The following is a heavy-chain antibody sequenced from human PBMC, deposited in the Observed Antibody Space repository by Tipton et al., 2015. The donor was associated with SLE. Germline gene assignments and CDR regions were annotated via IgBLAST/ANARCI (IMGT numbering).Heavy chain of an antibody. D-gene: IGHD3-9*01. CDR3: ARSYYDILTGLYYFDY. CDR1: GGSISSGSYY. J-gene: IGHJ4*02. Sequence: TLSLTCAVSGGSISSGSYYWSWIRQPAGKGLEWIGYIYYSGSTYYNPSLKSRVTISVDTSKNQFSLKLSSVTAADTAVYYCARSYYDILTGLYYFDYWGQGTLVTVSS. V-gene: IGHV4-61*10. CDR2: IYYSGST.